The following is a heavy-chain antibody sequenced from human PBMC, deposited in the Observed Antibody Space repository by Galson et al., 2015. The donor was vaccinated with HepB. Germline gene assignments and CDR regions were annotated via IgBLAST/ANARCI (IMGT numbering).Heavy chain of an antibody. CDR2: IYHSGSA. D-gene: IGHD4-23*01. CDR1: GGSIRSGYYY. V-gene: IGHV4-31*03. CDR3: ARDLRPGGYYYYMDV. Sequence: TLSLTCPVSGGSIRSGYYYWSWIRQHPGKGLEWIGYIYHSGSAYYNPSLTSRVTISVDKSKNQFTLKLSSVTAADTAVYYCARDLRPGGYYYYMDVWGKGTTVTVSS. J-gene: IGHJ6*03.